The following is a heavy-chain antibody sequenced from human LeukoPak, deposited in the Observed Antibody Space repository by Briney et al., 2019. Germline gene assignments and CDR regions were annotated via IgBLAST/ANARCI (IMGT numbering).Heavy chain of an antibody. CDR1: GLTFSSYA. CDR2: VSGSGDSS. D-gene: IGHD3-22*01. Sequence: GGSLRLSCAASGLTFSSYAMSWVRQAPGKGLEWVSGVSGSGDSSNYADSVKGRFTVSRDNSKNTLYLQMNSLRAEDTAVYYCANRNYYDSSGYYYLYYFDFWGQGTLVTVSS. J-gene: IGHJ4*02. CDR3: ANRNYYDSSGYYYLYYFDF. V-gene: IGHV3-23*01.